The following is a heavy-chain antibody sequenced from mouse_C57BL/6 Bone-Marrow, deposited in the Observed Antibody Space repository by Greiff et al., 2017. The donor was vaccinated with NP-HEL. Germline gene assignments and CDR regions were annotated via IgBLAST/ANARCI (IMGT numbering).Heavy chain of an antibody. CDR3: ARLRDYDGAWFAY. J-gene: IGHJ3*01. Sequence: QVQLQQPGAELVKPGASVKLSCKASGYTFTSYWMQWVKQRPGQGLEWIGEIDPSDSYTNYNQKFKGKATLTVDTSSSSAYMQLSSLTSEDSAVYYCARLRDYDGAWFAYWGQGTLVTVSA. CDR2: IDPSDSYT. D-gene: IGHD2-4*01. V-gene: IGHV1-50*01. CDR1: GYTFTSYW.